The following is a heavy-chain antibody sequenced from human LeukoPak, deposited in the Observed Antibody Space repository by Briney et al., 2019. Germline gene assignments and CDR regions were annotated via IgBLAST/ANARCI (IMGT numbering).Heavy chain of an antibody. CDR3: ARGSSWYLHFDY. CDR1: GGSFSDYY. D-gene: IGHD6-13*01. CDR2: IYYSGST. Sequence: PSETLSLTCAVYGGSFSDYYWSWIRQPPGKGLEWIGSIYYSGSTYYNPSLKSRVTISVDTSKNQFSPKLSSVTAADTAVYYCARGSSWYLHFDYWGQGTLVTVSS. J-gene: IGHJ4*02. V-gene: IGHV4-34*01.